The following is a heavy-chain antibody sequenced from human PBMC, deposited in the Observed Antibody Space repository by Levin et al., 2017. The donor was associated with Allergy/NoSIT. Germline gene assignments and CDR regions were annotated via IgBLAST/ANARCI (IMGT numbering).Heavy chain of an antibody. CDR1: GGSISSYY. CDR2: IYNSGST. CDR3: ARDGSITGNYYFDY. J-gene: IGHJ4*02. Sequence: SETLSLTCTVSGGSISSYYWSWIRQPPGKGLEWIGYIYNSGSTNYNPSLKSRVTISVDRSKNQFSLKVRSVTAADTAVYYCARDGSITGNYYFDYWGQGTLVTVSS. D-gene: IGHD1-20*01. V-gene: IGHV4-59*01.